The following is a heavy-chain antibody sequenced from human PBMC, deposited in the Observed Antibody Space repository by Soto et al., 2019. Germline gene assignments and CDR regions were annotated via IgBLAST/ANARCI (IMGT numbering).Heavy chain of an antibody. CDR3: ARAGFTVTWHYLDY. CDR1: GFTFSSYE. D-gene: IGHD4-17*01. J-gene: IGHJ4*02. V-gene: IGHV3-48*03. CDR2: ISSSGSTI. Sequence: PGGSLRLSCAASGFTFSSYEMNWVRQAPGKGLEWVSYISSSGSTIYYADSVKGRFTISRDNAKNSLYLQMNSLRAEDTAVYYCARAGFTVTWHYLDYWGQGTLVTVSS.